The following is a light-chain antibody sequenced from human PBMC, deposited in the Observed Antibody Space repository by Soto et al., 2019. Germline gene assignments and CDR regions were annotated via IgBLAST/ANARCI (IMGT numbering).Light chain of an antibody. Sequence: DIQLTQSPSFLSASVGDRVTITCRASQGISSYLAWYQQKPGKAPKLLIYAASTLQSGVPSRFSGSGSGTEFTLTISSLQPEDFATYYCQHLIFFGPGTRVEIK. CDR3: QHLIF. CDR2: AAS. CDR1: QGISSY. J-gene: IGKJ3*01. V-gene: IGKV1-9*01.